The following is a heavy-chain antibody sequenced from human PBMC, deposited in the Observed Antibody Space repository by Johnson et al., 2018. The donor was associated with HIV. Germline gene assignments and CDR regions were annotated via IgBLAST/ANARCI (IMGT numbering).Heavy chain of an antibody. CDR1: RFTFSDYY. J-gene: IGHJ3*02. D-gene: IGHD7-27*01. Sequence: EQLVESGGGLVKPGGSLRLSCAASRFTFSDYYMSWIRQTPGKGLEWVSGISWNGGSAAYADSVKGRFTISRDNAKNSLYLQMNTLRVEDTAFYYCARVSWGDAFDIWGQG. CDR3: ARVSWGDAFDI. V-gene: IGHV3-20*04. CDR2: ISWNGGSA.